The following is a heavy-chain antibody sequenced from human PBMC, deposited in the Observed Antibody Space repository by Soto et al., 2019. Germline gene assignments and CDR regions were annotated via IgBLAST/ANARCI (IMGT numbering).Heavy chain of an antibody. D-gene: IGHD1-26*01. CDR3: ARWGVGATSCMDV. J-gene: IGHJ6*02. V-gene: IGHV3-64*01. CDR1: GFTFSNHG. Sequence: EVQLVESGGDLVQPGGSLRLSCAASGFTFSNHGMHWVRQAPGKGLEYVSAITGNGGSTYYATSVKGRFTISRDNSKNMLYLQMGSLRSEDMAVYYCARWGVGATSCMDVWGQGTTVVVSS. CDR2: ITGNGGST.